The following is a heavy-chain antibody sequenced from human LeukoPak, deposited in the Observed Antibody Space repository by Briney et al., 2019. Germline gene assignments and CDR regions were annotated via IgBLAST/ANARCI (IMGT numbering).Heavy chain of an antibody. CDR1: GGSISSYY. CDR3: ARSTSGSGYYYYYMDV. Sequence: SETLSLTCTVSGGSISSYYWSWIRPPPGKGLEWIGFIYTSGSTNYNPSLKSRVTISVDTSKNQFSLKLSSVTAADTAVYYCARSTSGSGYYYYYMDVWGKGTTVTVSS. V-gene: IGHV4-4*09. CDR2: IYTSGST. J-gene: IGHJ6*03. D-gene: IGHD3-10*01.